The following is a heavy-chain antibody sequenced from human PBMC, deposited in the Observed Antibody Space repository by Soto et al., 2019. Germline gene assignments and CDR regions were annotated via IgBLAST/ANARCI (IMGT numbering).Heavy chain of an antibody. CDR1: GFTFSNYW. V-gene: IGHV3-74*01. J-gene: IGHJ3*02. Sequence: GGSLRLSCVASGFTFSNYWMHWVRQAPGKGLEWVSRISSDGSSTTYADSVKGRFTISRDNAENSLHLQMNSLRAEDTAVYYCARSSSRRLYYYDSSGYPEGAFDIWGQGRMVTVSS. D-gene: IGHD3-22*01. CDR3: ARSSSRRLYYYDSSGYPEGAFDI. CDR2: ISSDGSST.